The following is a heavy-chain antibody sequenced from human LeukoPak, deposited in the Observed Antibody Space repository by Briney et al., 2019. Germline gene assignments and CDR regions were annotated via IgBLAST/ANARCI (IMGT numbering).Heavy chain of an antibody. V-gene: IGHV3-21*01. D-gene: IGHD1-20*01. J-gene: IGHJ4*02. Sequence: GGSLRLSCAASGFTVSSYSINWVRQAPGKGLEWVSSISSSSSYIYYADSVKGRFTISRDNAKNSLYLQMNSLRAEDTAVYYCARDLRYNWNDGNYWGQGTLVTVSS. CDR1: GFTVSSYS. CDR2: ISSSSSYI. CDR3: ARDLRYNWNDGNY.